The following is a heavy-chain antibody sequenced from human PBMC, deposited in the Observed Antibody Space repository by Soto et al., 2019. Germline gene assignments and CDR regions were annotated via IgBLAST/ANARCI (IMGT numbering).Heavy chain of an antibody. D-gene: IGHD2-15*01. V-gene: IGHV2-5*02. Sequence: QITLKESGPTLVKPTQTLTLTCSFSGFSLSTSGVGVGWIRQPPGKALEWLALIYWDDDKTYSPSLKSRLTIHKDTSKDPCVLTMTYMHTVDTATYYCAHRPLGGGVVVVADTWFDPWGQGSPVTVSS. CDR1: GFSLSTSGVG. CDR2: IYWDDDK. J-gene: IGHJ5*02. CDR3: AHRPLGGGVVVVADTWFDP.